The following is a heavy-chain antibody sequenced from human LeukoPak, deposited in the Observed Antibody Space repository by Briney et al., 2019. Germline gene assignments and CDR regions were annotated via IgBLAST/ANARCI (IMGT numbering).Heavy chain of an antibody. D-gene: IGHD2-21*02. V-gene: IGHV4-34*01. J-gene: IGHJ4*02. CDR3: AREVVTALHYFDY. CDR1: GGSFSGYY. CDR2: INHSGST. Sequence: SETLSLTCAVYGGSFSGYYWSWIRQPPGKGLEWIGEINHSGSTNYNPPLKSRVTISVDTSKNQFSLKLSSVTAADTAVYYCAREVVTALHYFDYWGQGTLVTVSS.